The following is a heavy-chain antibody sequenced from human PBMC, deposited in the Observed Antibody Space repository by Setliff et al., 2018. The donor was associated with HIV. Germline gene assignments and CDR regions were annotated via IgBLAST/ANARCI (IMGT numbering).Heavy chain of an antibody. V-gene: IGHV3-9*01. CDR2: ISWNSVKI. Sequence: PGGSLRLSCVGSGFNIEEYAMAWVRQVPGKGLEWVSSISWNSVKIDYADFVKGRFTISRDNAKNSLFLQVNSLRTEDTAFYFCAKDHRSGATEFDAFDIWGQGTMVTVSS. J-gene: IGHJ3*02. CDR1: GFNIEEYA. D-gene: IGHD1-26*01. CDR3: AKDHRSGATEFDAFDI.